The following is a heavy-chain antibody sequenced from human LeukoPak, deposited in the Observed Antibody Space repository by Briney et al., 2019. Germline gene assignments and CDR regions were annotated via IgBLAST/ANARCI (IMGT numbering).Heavy chain of an antibody. V-gene: IGHV4-61*02. Sequence: SETLSLTCTVSGGSISSGSYYWSWIRQPAGKGLEWIGRIYTSGSTNYNPSLKSRVTISVDTSKNQFSLKLSSVTAADTAVYYCARGGYWNYVQIDYWGQGTLVTVSS. CDR2: IYTSGST. D-gene: IGHD1-7*01. CDR3: ARGGYWNYVQIDY. CDR1: GGSISSGSYY. J-gene: IGHJ4*02.